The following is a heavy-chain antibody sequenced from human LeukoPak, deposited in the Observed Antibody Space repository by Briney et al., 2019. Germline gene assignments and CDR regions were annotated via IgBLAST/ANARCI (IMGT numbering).Heavy chain of an antibody. CDR1: GGSISSYY. V-gene: IGHV4-59*01. Sequence: SETLSLTCTVSGGSISSYYWSWIRQPPGKGLEWSGYIYYSGSTNYNPSLKSRGTISVDTCKKQFSLKRSSVTAADTAVYYCARNLAFCGGDCPDYYYYGMDVWGQGTTVTVSS. J-gene: IGHJ6*02. CDR3: ARNLAFCGGDCPDYYYYGMDV. CDR2: IYYSGST. D-gene: IGHD2-21*02.